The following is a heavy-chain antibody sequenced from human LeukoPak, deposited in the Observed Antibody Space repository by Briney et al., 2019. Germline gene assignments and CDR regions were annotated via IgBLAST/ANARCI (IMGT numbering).Heavy chain of an antibody. CDR1: GFTFSSNC. V-gene: IGHV3-30*02. Sequence: PGGSLRPSCAASGFTFSSNCMHWVRQAPGKGLEWVAFIWYDGSNKYYADFVKGRFTISRDNPNNSMYLQMNSLRVEELAISYCAAWRDERKLNCGGQGTLVTVSS. CDR2: IWYDGSNK. J-gene: IGHJ4*02. D-gene: IGHD1-1*01. CDR3: AAWRDERKLNC.